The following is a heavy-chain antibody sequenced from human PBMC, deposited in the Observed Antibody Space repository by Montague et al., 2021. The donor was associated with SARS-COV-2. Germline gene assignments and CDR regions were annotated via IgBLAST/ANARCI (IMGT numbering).Heavy chain of an antibody. V-gene: IGHV4-59*08. D-gene: IGHD5-12*01. CDR2: IYHSGNT. J-gene: IGHJ2*01. CDR3: ARRLMGDLVADWFFDV. Sequence: SETLSLTCSVSGGSISGYYWSWIRQPPGKGLEWIGYIYHSGNTKYNPSLKCRVSTSVDTSTNQFSLNLTSVTAADTAVYYCARRLMGDLVADWFFDVWGRGTLVTVSS. CDR1: GGSISGYY.